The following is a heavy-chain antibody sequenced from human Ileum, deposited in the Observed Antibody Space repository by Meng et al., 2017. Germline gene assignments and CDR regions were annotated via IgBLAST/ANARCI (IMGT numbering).Heavy chain of an antibody. V-gene: IGHV4-4*02. Sequence: QVQLQESGPGLVKPSGTLSLTCAVSGGSISSSCWWSWVRQPPEKGLEWIGEIHHSGTTNYSPSLKSRLTISVDKSKNQFSLKLQSVTAADTAVYFCARGVVSGSHYNTYWGQGILVTVSS. CDR3: ARGVVSGSHYNTY. CDR1: GGSISSSCW. D-gene: IGHD3-10*01. CDR2: IHHSGTT. J-gene: IGHJ4*02.